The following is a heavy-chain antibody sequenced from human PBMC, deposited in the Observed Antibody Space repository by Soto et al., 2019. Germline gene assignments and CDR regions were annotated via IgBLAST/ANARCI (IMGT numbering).Heavy chain of an antibody. CDR1: GGSISSSGYY. V-gene: IGHV4-39*01. Sequence: SETLSLTCTVCGGSISSSGYYWGWIRQPPGKGLAWIGSSYYSGSTYYNPSLKSRVTISVHTSKNQFSLKLRSVTAADTHVYYCARLLHGEYAWLDPLGQGTLVTVSS. CDR2: SYYSGST. D-gene: IGHD4-17*01. J-gene: IGHJ5*02. CDR3: ARLLHGEYAWLDP.